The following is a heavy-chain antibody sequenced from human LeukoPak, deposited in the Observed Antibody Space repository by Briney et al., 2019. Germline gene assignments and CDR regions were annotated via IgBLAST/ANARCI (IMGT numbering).Heavy chain of an antibody. V-gene: IGHV3-30-3*01. Sequence: GGSLRLSCAASGFTFSSYAMHWVRQAPGKGLEWVAVISYDGSNKYYADSVKGRFTISRDNSKNTLYLQMNSLRAEDTAVYDCARDPLNGYFDYWGQGTLVTVSS. CDR1: GFTFSSYA. CDR2: ISYDGSNK. J-gene: IGHJ4*02. CDR3: ARDPLNGYFDY.